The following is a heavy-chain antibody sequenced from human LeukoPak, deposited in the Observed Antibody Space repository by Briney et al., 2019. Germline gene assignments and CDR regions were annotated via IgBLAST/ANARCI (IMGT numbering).Heavy chain of an antibody. V-gene: IGHV4-39*07. CDR3: ARDDYGFSSYYMDV. J-gene: IGHJ6*03. D-gene: IGHD4-17*01. CDR1: GGSISSSSYY. Sequence: SETLSLTCTVSGGSISSSSYYWGWIRQPPGKGLEWIGSIYYSGSTYYNPSLKSRVTISVDTSKNQFSLKLSSVTAADTAVYYCARDDYGFSSYYMDVWGKGTTVTVSS. CDR2: IYYSGST.